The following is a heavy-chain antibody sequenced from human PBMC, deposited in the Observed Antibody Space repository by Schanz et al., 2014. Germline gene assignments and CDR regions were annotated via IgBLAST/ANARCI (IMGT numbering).Heavy chain of an antibody. J-gene: IGHJ5*02. D-gene: IGHD3-10*01. Sequence: QLQLQESGPGLVKASETLSLTCSVSGGSINSGGYRWGWIRQPPGKGLEWIGTMYSSGSTYYNPSLKSGVTITAAPSRNHSSLRLFSVTAADTALYYCARLRGGGVIITTWGQGTLVTVSS. CDR3: ARLRGGGVIITT. CDR2: MYSSGST. CDR1: GGSINSGGYR. V-gene: IGHV4-39*01.